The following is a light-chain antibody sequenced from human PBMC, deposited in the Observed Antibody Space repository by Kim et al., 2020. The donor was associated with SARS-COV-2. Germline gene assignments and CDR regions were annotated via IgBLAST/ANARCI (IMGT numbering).Light chain of an antibody. Sequence: RTATRPCTRGSGIIASNYGRWYRQRPGIAPTTVIYEDNQSPSGVPDRFSGSIDSSSNSASLTISGLKTEDEADYYCQSYDSSNQVFGGGTQLTVL. V-gene: IGLV6-57*03. CDR3: QSYDSSNQV. CDR2: EDN. J-gene: IGLJ3*02. CDR1: SGIIASNY.